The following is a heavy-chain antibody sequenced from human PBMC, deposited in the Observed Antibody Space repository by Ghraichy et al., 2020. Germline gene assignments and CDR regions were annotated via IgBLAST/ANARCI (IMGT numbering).Heavy chain of an antibody. CDR2: ISSNAGAI. CDR1: GFTFSNYE. Sequence: GESLNISCAASGFTFSNYEMNWVRQAPGKGLEWVSHISSNAGAIYYADSVKGRFTISRDNAKNSLYLQMNSLRAEDTALYYCATGGKYQPLWDWGQGTLVTVSS. J-gene: IGHJ4*02. D-gene: IGHD2-2*01. V-gene: IGHV3-48*03. CDR3: ATGGKYQPLWD.